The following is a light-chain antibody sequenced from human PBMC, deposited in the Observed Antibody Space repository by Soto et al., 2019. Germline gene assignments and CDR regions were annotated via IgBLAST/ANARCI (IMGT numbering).Light chain of an antibody. V-gene: IGLV2-14*01. J-gene: IGLJ1*01. CDR3: SSYTNYRTLEV. CDR2: DVS. Sequence: QSALTQPASVSGSPGQSITISCTGTSRDVGGYNYVSWYQQHPGNAPELMIFDVSNRPSGVSNRFSGSKSGNTASLTISGLQAEDEAHYYCSSYTNYRTLEVFGTGTKLTVL. CDR1: SRDVGGYNY.